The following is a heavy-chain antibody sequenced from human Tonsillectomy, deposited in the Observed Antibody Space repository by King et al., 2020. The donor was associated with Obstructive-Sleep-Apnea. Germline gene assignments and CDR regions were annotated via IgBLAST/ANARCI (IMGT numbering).Heavy chain of an antibody. CDR1: GGSFSGYY. V-gene: IGHV4-34*01. D-gene: IGHD3-3*01. CDR2: INHSGST. Sequence: VQLQQWGAGLLKPSETLSLTCAVYGGSFSGYYWSWIRQPPGKGLEWIGEINHSGSTNYNPSLKSRVTTSVDTSKNQFSLKLSSVTAADTAVYYCARGYVLRFLEWSREGYYGMDVWGQGTTVTVSS. CDR3: ARGYVLRFLEWSREGYYGMDV. J-gene: IGHJ6*02.